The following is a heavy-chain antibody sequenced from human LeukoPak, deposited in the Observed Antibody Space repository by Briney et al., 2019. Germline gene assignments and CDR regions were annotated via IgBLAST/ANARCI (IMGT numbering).Heavy chain of an antibody. V-gene: IGHV4-59*12. Sequence: SETLSLTCTVSGGSISSYYWSWIRQPPGKGLEWIGYIYYSGSTNYNPSLKSRVTISVDTSKNQFSLQLNSVTPEDTAVYYCARGGYYGSGSFYSTQISVFDYWGQGTLVTVSS. CDR1: GGSISSYY. CDR2: IYYSGST. CDR3: ARGGYYGSGSFYSTQISVFDY. D-gene: IGHD3-10*01. J-gene: IGHJ4*02.